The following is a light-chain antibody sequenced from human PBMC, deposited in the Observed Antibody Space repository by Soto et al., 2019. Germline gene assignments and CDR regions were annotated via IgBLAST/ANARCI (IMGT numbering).Light chain of an antibody. J-gene: IGLJ1*01. Sequence: QSVVTQPPPVSGAPGQRGPISCTGSSSNIGAGYDVHWYQQLPGTAPKLLIYGNSNRPSGVPDRFSGSKSGTSASLAITGLQAEDEADYYCQSYDSSLRRVFGTGTKVTVL. CDR3: QSYDSSLRRV. CDR1: SSNIGAGYD. CDR2: GNS. V-gene: IGLV1-40*01.